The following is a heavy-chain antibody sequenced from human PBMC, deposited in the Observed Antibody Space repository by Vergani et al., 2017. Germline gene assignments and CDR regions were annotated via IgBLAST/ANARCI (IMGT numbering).Heavy chain of an antibody. CDR2: IYYSGTV. CDR3: ARRSGGYYSGGKVHPLRTAFDV. J-gene: IGHJ3*01. V-gene: IGHV4-39*01. Sequence: QLHLQESGPGLVKPSETLSLTCTVSGGSISSNSYYWAWIRQPPGKGLEWIGNIYYSGTVYYHPSLKSRATISIDTSRNQFSLKLTSVTAADTAIYFCARRSGGYYSGGKVHPLRTAFDVWGHGTVVTVSS. D-gene: IGHD2-15*01. CDR1: GGSISSNSYY.